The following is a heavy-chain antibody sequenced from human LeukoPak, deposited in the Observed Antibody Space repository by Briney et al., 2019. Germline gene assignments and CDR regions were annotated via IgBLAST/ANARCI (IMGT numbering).Heavy chain of an antibody. Sequence: ASVKVSCKASGYTFTGYYMHWVRQAPGQGLEWMGWINPNSGGTNYAQKFQGRVTMTGDTSISTAYMELSSLRSDDTAVYFCARWRDCSSSSCMDGMDVWGQGTTVTVSS. V-gene: IGHV1-2*02. J-gene: IGHJ6*02. CDR2: INPNSGGT. D-gene: IGHD2-2*01. CDR3: ARWRDCSSSSCMDGMDV. CDR1: GYTFTGYY.